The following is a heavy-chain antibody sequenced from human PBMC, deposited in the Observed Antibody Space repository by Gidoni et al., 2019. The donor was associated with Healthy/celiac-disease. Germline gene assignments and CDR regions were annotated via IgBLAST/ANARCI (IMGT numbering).Heavy chain of an antibody. D-gene: IGHD3-22*01. CDR3: ARDPRVPKSPIVVVLDSYYYYGMDV. CDR2: ISSSSSTI. V-gene: IGHV3-48*04. J-gene: IGHJ6*02. Sequence: GLEWVSYISSSSSTIYYADSVKGRFTISRDNAKNSLYLQMNSLRAEDTAVYYCARDPRVPKSPIVVVLDSYYYYGMDVWGQGTTVTVSS.